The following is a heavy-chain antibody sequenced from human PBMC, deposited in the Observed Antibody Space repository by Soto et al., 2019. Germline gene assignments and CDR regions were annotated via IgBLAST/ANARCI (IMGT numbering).Heavy chain of an antibody. CDR2: IYYSGST. Sequence: QLQLQESGPGLVKPSETLSLTCTVSGGSISSSSYYWGWIRQPPGKVLEWIGSIYYSGSTYYNPSLKSRVTISVDTSKNQFSLKLSSVTAADTAVYYCARRTRDSSADDAFDIWGQGTMVTVSS. D-gene: IGHD3-22*01. CDR3: ARRTRDSSADDAFDI. J-gene: IGHJ3*02. V-gene: IGHV4-39*01. CDR1: GGSISSSSYY.